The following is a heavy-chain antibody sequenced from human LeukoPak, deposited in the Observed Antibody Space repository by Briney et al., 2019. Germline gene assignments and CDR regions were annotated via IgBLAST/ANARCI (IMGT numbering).Heavy chain of an antibody. CDR2: IYTCGST. CDR1: GGSISSYY. J-gene: IGHJ3*02. CDR3: ARERPSGSYYAHDAFDI. V-gene: IGHV4-4*07. D-gene: IGHD1-26*01. Sequence: SETLSLTCTVSGGSISSYYWSWIRQPAGKGLEWIGRIYTCGSTNYNPSLKSRVTMSVDTSKNQFSLKLSSVTAADTAVYYCARERPSGSYYAHDAFDIWGQGTMVTVSS.